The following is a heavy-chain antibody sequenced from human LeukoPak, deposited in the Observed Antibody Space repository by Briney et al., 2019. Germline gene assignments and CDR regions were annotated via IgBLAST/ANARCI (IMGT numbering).Heavy chain of an antibody. J-gene: IGHJ4*02. CDR3: AKEHGDASGHYYFDY. D-gene: IGHD3-22*01. CDR1: GFTFSSYW. CDR2: IRGGGGST. Sequence: GGSLRLSCAASGFTFSSYWMSWVRQAPGKGLEWVSAIRGGGGSTYYADSVKGRFTLSRDNPKNTLYLQMNDLRAEDTAVYYCAKEHGDASGHYYFDYWGQGTLVTVSS. V-gene: IGHV3-23*01.